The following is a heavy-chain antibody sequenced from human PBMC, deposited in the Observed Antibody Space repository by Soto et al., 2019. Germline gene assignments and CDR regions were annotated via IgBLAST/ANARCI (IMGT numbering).Heavy chain of an antibody. Sequence: PGGALRLSCAASGFTFSNYAMNWVRQAPGKGLEWVSGISGSGSSTYYADSVKGRFTISRDNSNNRMYLQVHSLRAEDTASYYCAKAVTISGSFYYGMDVWGQGTTVTVSS. V-gene: IGHV3-23*01. CDR3: AKAVTISGSFYYGMDV. D-gene: IGHD3-3*01. CDR1: GFTFSNYA. J-gene: IGHJ6*02. CDR2: ISGSGSST.